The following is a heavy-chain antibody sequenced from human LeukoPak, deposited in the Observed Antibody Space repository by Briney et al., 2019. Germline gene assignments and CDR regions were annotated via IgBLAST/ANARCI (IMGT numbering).Heavy chain of an antibody. Sequence: GGSLRLSCAASGFTFSSCSMNWVRQAPGKGLEWVSYISSSSSTIYYADSVKGRFTISRDNAKNSLYLQMNSLRAEDTAVYYCARGYYDYVWGSYRYPYYFDYWGQGTLVTVSS. CDR3: ARGYYDYVWGSYRYPYYFDY. J-gene: IGHJ4*02. CDR2: ISSSSSTI. CDR1: GFTFSSCS. D-gene: IGHD3-16*02. V-gene: IGHV3-48*01.